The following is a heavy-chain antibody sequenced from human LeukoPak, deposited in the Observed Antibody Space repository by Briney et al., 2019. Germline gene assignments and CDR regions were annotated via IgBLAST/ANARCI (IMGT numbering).Heavy chain of an antibody. CDR3: AKDRDIKNWYKDAFHL. D-gene: IGHD1/OR15-1a*01. Sequence: GGSLRLSCAASGFVFSSYAMSWVRQAPGKGLEWVSAISGSGNTYYADSVKGRFTISRDNSKNTPYFQMNSLRAEDTAKYYCAKDRDIKNWYKDAFHLWGQGTMVTVSS. J-gene: IGHJ3*01. V-gene: IGHV3-23*01. CDR1: GFVFSSYA. CDR2: ISGSGNT.